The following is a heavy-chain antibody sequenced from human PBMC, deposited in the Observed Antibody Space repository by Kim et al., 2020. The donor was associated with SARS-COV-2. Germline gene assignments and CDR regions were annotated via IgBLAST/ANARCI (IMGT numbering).Heavy chain of an antibody. CDR3: ARAYYYGSGSPYYYGMDV. CDR2: IWYDGSNK. D-gene: IGHD3-10*01. Sequence: GGSLRLSCAASGFTFSSYGMHWVRQAPGKGLEWVAVIWYDGSNKYYADSVKGRFTISRDNSKNTLYLQMNSLRAEDTAVYYCARAYYYGSGSPYYYGMDVWGQGTTVTVSS. CDR1: GFTFSSYG. V-gene: IGHV3-33*01. J-gene: IGHJ6*02.